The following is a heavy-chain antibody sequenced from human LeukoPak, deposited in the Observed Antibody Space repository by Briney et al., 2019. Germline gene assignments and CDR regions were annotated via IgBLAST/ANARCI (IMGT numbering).Heavy chain of an antibody. CDR2: INWNGGNI. CDR3: GRNLGAPGPIDY. D-gene: IGHD1-26*01. CDR1: GSTFDDYG. Sequence: GGSLRLSCAASGSTFDDYGMSWVRQAPGRGLEWVSGINWNGGNIGYVDSVKGRFIISRDDAKNSLNLQMNSLRAEDTALYYCGRNLGAPGPIDYWGQGTLVTVSS. J-gene: IGHJ4*02. V-gene: IGHV3-20*04.